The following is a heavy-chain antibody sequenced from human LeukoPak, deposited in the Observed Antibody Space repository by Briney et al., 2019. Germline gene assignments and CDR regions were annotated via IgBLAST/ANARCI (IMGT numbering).Heavy chain of an antibody. CDR2: IYYSGST. D-gene: IGHD2-2*01. Sequence: SETLSLTCTVSGGSISSSSYYWGWIRQPPGKGLEWIGSIYYSGSTYYNPSLKSRVTISVGTSKNQFSLKLSSVTAADTAVYYCARHRADIVVVPAPARVDWFDPWGQGTLVTVSS. CDR3: ARHRADIVVVPAPARVDWFDP. J-gene: IGHJ5*02. CDR1: GGSISSSSYY. V-gene: IGHV4-39*01.